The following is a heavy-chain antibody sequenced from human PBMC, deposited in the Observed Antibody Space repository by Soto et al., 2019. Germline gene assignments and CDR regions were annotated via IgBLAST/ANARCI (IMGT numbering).Heavy chain of an antibody. Sequence: GGCLRLSCAGSGLTCRNDWLSLVRQAPGKGLELVANINQDGSERYYVDSVRGRFTISRDNVENSLYLQLNSLRPEDTAVYYCAVYGYGVSAAAYWGQGTLVTVSS. V-gene: IGHV3-7*03. J-gene: IGHJ4*02. D-gene: IGHD4-17*01. CDR2: INQDGSER. CDR1: GLTCRNDW. CDR3: AVYGYGVSAAAY.